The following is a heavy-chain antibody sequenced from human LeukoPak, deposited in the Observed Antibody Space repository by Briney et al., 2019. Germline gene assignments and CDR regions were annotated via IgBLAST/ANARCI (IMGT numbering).Heavy chain of an antibody. D-gene: IGHD3-10*01. V-gene: IGHV4-38-2*02. CDR3: ARGLYGSGTNYYFDY. CDR1: GYSISSGYY. J-gene: IGHJ4*02. Sequence: SETLSLTCTVSGYSISSGYYWGWIRQPPGKGLEWIGSIYHSGSTYYNPSLKSRVTISVDTSKNQFSLKLSSVTAADTAVYYCARGLYGSGTNYYFDYWGQGTLVTVSS. CDR2: IYHSGST.